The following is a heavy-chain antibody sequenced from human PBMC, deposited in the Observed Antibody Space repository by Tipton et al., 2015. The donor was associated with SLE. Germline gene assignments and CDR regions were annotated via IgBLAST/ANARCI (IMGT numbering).Heavy chain of an antibody. Sequence: GLVKPSETLSLTCSVSGDSFSTYYWSWIRQPPGKGLEWIGDMYHSGKTNYNPTLKRRVSISLDTSKIQFSLNLSSVTAADTAVYYCARHSRLVKTVEYWGQGILVTVSS. CDR3: ARHSRLVKTVEY. J-gene: IGHJ4*02. V-gene: IGHV4-59*08. D-gene: IGHD3-9*01. CDR2: MYHSGKT. CDR1: GDSFSTYY.